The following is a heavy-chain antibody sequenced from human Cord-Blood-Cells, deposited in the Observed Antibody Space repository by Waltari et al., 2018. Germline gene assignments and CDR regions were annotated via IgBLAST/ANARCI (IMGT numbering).Heavy chain of an antibody. V-gene: IGHV3-30*18. Sequence: VQLLEFGGGVVQPGRSLSLSCAASVFPSSTYGMNWVRQAPGKGLEWVAVIWYDGSNKYYADSVKGRFTISRDNSKNTLYLQMNSLRAEDTAMYYCAKGDAFDIWGQGTMVTVSS. CDR2: IWYDGSNK. CDR1: VFPSSTYG. J-gene: IGHJ3*02. CDR3: AKGDAFDI.